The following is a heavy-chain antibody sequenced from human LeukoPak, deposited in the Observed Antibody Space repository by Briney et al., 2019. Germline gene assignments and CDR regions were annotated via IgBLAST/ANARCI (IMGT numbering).Heavy chain of an antibody. J-gene: IGHJ5*02. CDR1: GGSISSYY. D-gene: IGHD3-3*01. CDR2: IYYSGST. Sequence: PSETLSLTCTVSGGSISSYYWSWIRQPPGKGLEWIGYIYYSGSTNYNPSLKSRVTISVDTSKNQFSLKLSSVTAADTALYYCASVVDYDFWSGSPQGWFDPWGQGTLVTVSS. V-gene: IGHV4-59*01. CDR3: ASVVDYDFWSGSPQGWFDP.